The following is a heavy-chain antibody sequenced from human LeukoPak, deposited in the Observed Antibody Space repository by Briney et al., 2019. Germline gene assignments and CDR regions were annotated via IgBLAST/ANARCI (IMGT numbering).Heavy chain of an antibody. CDR2: ISSSSSFI. J-gene: IGHJ6*02. D-gene: IGHD2-8*01. Sequence: GGSLRLSCAASGFTFSTYSMNWVRQAPGKGLEWVSSISSSSSFIYYTDSVKGRFTISRDNAKNSLYLQMNSLRAEDAAVYYCARDICSDGVCYYGMDVWGQGTTVTVSS. V-gene: IGHV3-21*06. CDR1: GFTFSTYS. CDR3: ARDICSDGVCYYGMDV.